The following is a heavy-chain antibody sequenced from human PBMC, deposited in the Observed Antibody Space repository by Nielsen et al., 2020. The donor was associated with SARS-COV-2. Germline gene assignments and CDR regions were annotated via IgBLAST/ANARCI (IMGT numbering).Heavy chain of an antibody. CDR1: GFTFSSYW. CDR3: ASSDYYDSSPPPDY. D-gene: IGHD3-22*01. V-gene: IGHV3-7*01. CDR2: IKQDGSEK. Sequence: GGSLRLSCAASGFTFSSYWMSWVRQAPGKGLEWVANIKQDGSEKYYVDSVKGRFTISRDNAKNSLYLQMNSLRAEDTAVYYCASSDYYDSSPPPDYWGQGTLVTVSS. J-gene: IGHJ4*02.